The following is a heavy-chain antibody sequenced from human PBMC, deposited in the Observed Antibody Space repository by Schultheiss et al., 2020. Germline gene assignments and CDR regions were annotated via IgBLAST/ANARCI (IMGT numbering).Heavy chain of an antibody. CDR1: GGSISSSSYY. CDR2: IYYSGST. Sequence: SETLSLTCTVSGGSISSSSYYWGWIRQPPGKGLEWIGSIYYSGSTNYNLSLKSRVTMSVDTSKNKFSLKLSSVTAADTAVYYCARDKGDMVTATINWFDPWGQGTLVTVSS. D-gene: IGHD2-21*02. CDR3: ARDKGDMVTATINWFDP. V-gene: IGHV4-39*07. J-gene: IGHJ5*02.